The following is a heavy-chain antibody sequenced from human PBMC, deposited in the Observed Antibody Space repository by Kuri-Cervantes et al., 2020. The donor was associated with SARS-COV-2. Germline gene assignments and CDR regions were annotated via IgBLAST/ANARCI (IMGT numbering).Heavy chain of an antibody. V-gene: IGHV3-33*01. Sequence: LSLTCAASGFTFSSYGMHWVRQAPGKGLEWVAVIWYDGSNKYYADSVKGRFTISRDNSKNTLCLQMNSLRAEDTAAYYCARSYDHYDYVWGSYRYTGRVGYFDYWGQGTLVTVSS. J-gene: IGHJ4*02. CDR1: GFTFSSYG. CDR2: IWYDGSNK. CDR3: ARSYDHYDYVWGSYRYTGRVGYFDY. D-gene: IGHD3-16*02.